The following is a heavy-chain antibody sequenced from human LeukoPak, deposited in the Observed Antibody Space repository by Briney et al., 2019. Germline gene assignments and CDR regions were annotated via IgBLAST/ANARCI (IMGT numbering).Heavy chain of an antibody. J-gene: IGHJ4*02. CDR3: ASLDGYNSGGY. CDR2: IYYSRST. D-gene: IGHD5-24*01. Sequence: SETLSLTCTVSGGSISSSSYYWGWIRQPPGKGLEWIGSIYYSRSTYYNPSLKSRVTISVDTSKNQFSLKLSSVTAADTAVYYCASLDGYNSGGYWGQGTLVTVSS. CDR1: GGSISSSSYY. V-gene: IGHV4-39*01.